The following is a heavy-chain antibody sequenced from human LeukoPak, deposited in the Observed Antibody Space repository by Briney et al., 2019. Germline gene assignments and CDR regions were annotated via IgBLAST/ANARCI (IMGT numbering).Heavy chain of an antibody. CDR2: IYYSGST. D-gene: IGHD1-26*01. V-gene: IGHV4-59*01. J-gene: IGHJ4*02. CDR3: ARLGSYGYFDY. CDR1: GGSISSYY. Sequence: PSETLSLTCTVSGGSISSYYWSWIRQPPGKGLEWIGYIYYSGSTNYNPSLKSRVTISVDTSKSKFSLKLSSVTAADTAVYYCARLGSYGYFDYWGQGTLVTVSS.